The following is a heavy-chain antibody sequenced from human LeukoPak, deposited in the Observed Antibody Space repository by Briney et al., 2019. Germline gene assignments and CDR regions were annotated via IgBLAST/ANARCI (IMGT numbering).Heavy chain of an antibody. CDR1: GGSFSGYY. CDR3: ARGPNGGNAVDY. J-gene: IGHJ4*02. Sequence: SETLSLTCAVYGGSFSGYYWSWIRQPPGKGLEWIGEINHSGSTNYNPSLKSRATISVDTSKNQFSLKLSSVTAADTAVYYCARGPNGGNAVDYWGQGTLVTVSS. V-gene: IGHV4-34*01. CDR2: INHSGST. D-gene: IGHD4-23*01.